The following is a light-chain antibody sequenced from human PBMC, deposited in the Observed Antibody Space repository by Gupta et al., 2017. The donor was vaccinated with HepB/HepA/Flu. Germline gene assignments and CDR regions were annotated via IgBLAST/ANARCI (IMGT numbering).Light chain of an antibody. CDR1: QSVSNN. CDR2: GAS. CDR3: QQYNNWPLT. V-gene: IGKV3-15*01. J-gene: IGKJ1*01. Sequence: ETVMTQSPVTLSVSPGNSATLSCRASQSVSNNIAWYRQQPGQAPRLLISGASTRATGVPARFSGSGSGTEFTLTISSLQSEDFAVYFCQQYNNWPLTFGQGTKVEIK.